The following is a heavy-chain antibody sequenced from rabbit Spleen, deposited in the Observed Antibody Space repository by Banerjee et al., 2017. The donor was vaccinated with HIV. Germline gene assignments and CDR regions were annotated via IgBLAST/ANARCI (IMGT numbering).Heavy chain of an antibody. D-gene: IGHD4-1*01. CDR2: IYTGRGGT. J-gene: IGHJ6*01. Sequence: QLEETGGGLVQPGGSLSLSCKTSGFDFSSYSMSWVRQAPGKGLEWIGAIYTGRGGTDYANWVNGRFTISSDNAQYTVDLQMNSLTAADTATYFCARYYIFYGMDLWGQGTLVTVS. V-gene: IGHV1S7*01. CDR1: GFDFSSYS. CDR3: ARYYIFYGMDL.